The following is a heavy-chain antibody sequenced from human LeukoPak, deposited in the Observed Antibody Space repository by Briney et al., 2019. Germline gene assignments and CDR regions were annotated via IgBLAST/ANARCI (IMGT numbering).Heavy chain of an antibody. V-gene: IGHV3-23*01. D-gene: IGHD2-2*01. J-gene: IGHJ6*04. CDR2: ISGSGGST. CDR3: AKLSCSTSCEYYYGMDV. Sequence: GGSLRLSCAASGFTFSSYAMSWVRQAPGKGLEWVSAISGSGGSTYYADSVKGWFTISRDNSKNPLYLQMNSLRAEDTAVYYCAKLSCSTSCEYYYGMDVWGKGTTVTVSS. CDR1: GFTFSSYA.